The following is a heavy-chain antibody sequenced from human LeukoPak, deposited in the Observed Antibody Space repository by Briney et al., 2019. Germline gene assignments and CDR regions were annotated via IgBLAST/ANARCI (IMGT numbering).Heavy chain of an antibody. CDR2: ISSSSSSTI. V-gene: IGHV3-48*02. CDR1: GFTFSSYS. Sequence: TGGSLRLSCAASGFTFSSYSMNWVRQAPGKGLEWVSYISSSSSSTIYYADSVKGRFTISRDNAKNSLYLQMNSLRDEDTAVYYCASTDYDILTGYYDALTFDPWGQGTLVTVSS. J-gene: IGHJ5*02. CDR3: ASTDYDILTGYYDALTFDP. D-gene: IGHD3-9*01.